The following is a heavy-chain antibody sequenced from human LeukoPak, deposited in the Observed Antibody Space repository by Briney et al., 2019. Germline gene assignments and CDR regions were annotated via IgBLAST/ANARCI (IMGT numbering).Heavy chain of an antibody. CDR3: AELGITMIGGV. Sequence: GGSLRLSCAASGFTFSSYGMSWVRQAPGKGLEWVSYISSSGSTIYYADSVKGRFTISRDNAKNSLYLQMNSLRAEDTAVYYCAELGITMIGGVWGKGTTVTISS. J-gene: IGHJ6*04. D-gene: IGHD3-10*02. CDR2: ISSSGSTI. CDR1: GFTFSSYG. V-gene: IGHV3-48*04.